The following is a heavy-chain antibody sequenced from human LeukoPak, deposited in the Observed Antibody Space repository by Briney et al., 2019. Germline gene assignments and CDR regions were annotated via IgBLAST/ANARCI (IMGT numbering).Heavy chain of an antibody. CDR2: IKQDGSEK. CDR3: ARVGCSSTSCYQNWFDP. J-gene: IGHJ5*02. V-gene: IGHV3-7*01. Sequence: GGSLRLSCAASGFTFSSYWMSWVRQAPGKGLEWVANIKQDGSEKYYVDSVKGRFTISRDNAKNSLYLQMNSLRTEDTAVYYCARVGCSSTSCYQNWFDPWGQGTLVTVSS. CDR1: GFTFSSYW. D-gene: IGHD2-2*01.